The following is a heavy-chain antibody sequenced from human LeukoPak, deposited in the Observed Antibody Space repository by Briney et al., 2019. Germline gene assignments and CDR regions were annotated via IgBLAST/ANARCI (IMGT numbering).Heavy chain of an antibody. CDR1: GFTFSSYG. CDR3: AKDRGHYGSGSYFDY. D-gene: IGHD3-10*01. Sequence: GRSLRLSCAASGFTFSSYGMHWVRQAPGKGLEWVAVISYDGSNKYYADSVKGRFTISRDNSKNTLYLQMNSLRAEDTAVYYCAKDRGHYGSGSYFDYWGQGTLVTVSS. J-gene: IGHJ4*02. V-gene: IGHV3-30*18. CDR2: ISYDGSNK.